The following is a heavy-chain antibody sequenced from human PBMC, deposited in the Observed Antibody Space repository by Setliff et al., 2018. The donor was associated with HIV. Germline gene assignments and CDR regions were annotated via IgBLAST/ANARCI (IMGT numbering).Heavy chain of an antibody. Sequence: SETLSLTCAVYGGSLRGYYWSWVRQSPLKGLEWIGEISHTGNINYNTALSNRVTVSVDTSKNQFSLKLTSVTAADTAVYFCARLHLRVPPSIFDYWSPGTMITVSS. D-gene: IGHD2-2*01. J-gene: IGHJ4*02. CDR2: ISHTGNI. CDR1: GGSLRGYY. V-gene: IGHV4-34*01. CDR3: ARLHLRVPPSIFDY.